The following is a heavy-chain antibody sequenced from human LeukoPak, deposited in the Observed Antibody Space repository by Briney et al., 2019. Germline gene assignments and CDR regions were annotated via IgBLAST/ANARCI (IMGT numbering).Heavy chain of an antibody. CDR2: ISYDGSNK. Sequence: GGSLRLSCAASGFTFSSYGMHWVRQAPGKGLEWVAVISYDGSNKYYADSVKGRFTISRDNSKNTLYLQMNSLRAEDTAVYYCAKDRFFHDSSGFVYFRHWGQGTLVTVSS. CDR1: GFTFSSYG. V-gene: IGHV3-30*18. J-gene: IGHJ1*01. CDR3: AKDRFFHDSSGFVYFRH. D-gene: IGHD3-22*01.